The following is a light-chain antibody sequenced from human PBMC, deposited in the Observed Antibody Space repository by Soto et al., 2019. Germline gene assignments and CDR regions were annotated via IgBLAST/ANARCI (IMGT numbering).Light chain of an antibody. V-gene: IGKV1-16*01. CDR2: GAS. J-gene: IGKJ5*01. CDR3: QQYMSFPIT. CDR1: QGIGNY. Sequence: DIQMTQSPSSLSASVEDRVTITCRASQGIGNYLVWFQQKPGKAPKPLIYGASILPSGVPSRFSGSGSGTDFTLTIRSLQPEDSGTYYCQQYMSFPITFGQGTRLEIK.